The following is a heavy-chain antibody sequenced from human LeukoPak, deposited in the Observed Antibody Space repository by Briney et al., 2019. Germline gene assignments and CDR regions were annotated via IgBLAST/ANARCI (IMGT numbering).Heavy chain of an antibody. CDR2: IYSGGST. V-gene: IGHV3-53*01. Sequence: GGSLRLSCAASGFTVSSNYMSWVRQAPGKGLEWVSVIYSGGSTYYADSVKGRFTISRDNSKNTLYLQMNSLTADDTAVYYCASSPPTGITVSYFDYWGPGTLVTVSS. J-gene: IGHJ4*02. D-gene: IGHD4-23*01. CDR1: GFTVSSNY. CDR3: ASSPPTGITVSYFDY.